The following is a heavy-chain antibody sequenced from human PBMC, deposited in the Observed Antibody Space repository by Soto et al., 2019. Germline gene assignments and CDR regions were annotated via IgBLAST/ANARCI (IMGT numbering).Heavy chain of an antibody. D-gene: IGHD2-15*01. V-gene: IGHV1-46*01. CDR1: GYTFTSYG. CDR2: IDPSGGGT. CDR3: ARDRVDCSGGNCWRSVEDT. J-gene: IGHJ5*02. Sequence: GASVKVSCKASGYTFTSYGISWVRQAPGQGLEWMGIIDPSGGGTSYAQKFQGRLTMTRDTSTSTVYMELSSLRSEDTAVYYCARDRVDCSGGNCWRSVEDTWGQGALVTVSS.